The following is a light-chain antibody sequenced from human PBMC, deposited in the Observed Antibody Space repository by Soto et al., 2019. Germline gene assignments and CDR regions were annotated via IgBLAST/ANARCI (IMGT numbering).Light chain of an antibody. V-gene: IGKV3-20*01. CDR3: QQYGSSSWT. CDR2: GAS. CDR1: QSVSSSY. Sequence: EIVWTQSPGTLSLSPGERATLSCRASQSVSSSYLAWYQQKPGQAPRLLIYGASSRATGIPDRFSGSGSGTEFTLTISRLEPEDFAVYYCQQYGSSSWTFGQGTKVDIK. J-gene: IGKJ1*01.